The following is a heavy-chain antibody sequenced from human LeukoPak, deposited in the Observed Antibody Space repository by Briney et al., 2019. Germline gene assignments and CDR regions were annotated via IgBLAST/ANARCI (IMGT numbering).Heavy chain of an antibody. CDR1: GFTFSDYS. Sequence: GGSLRLSCAPSGFTFSDYSMNWARQAPGKGLDGISYIGISSGNTKYADSVKGRFTISGDNAKSSLYLQMNSLRVEDTAVYYCARDHNYAFDNWGQGTLVTVSS. D-gene: IGHD4-11*01. CDR2: IGISSGNT. V-gene: IGHV3-48*04. CDR3: ARDHNYAFDN. J-gene: IGHJ4*02.